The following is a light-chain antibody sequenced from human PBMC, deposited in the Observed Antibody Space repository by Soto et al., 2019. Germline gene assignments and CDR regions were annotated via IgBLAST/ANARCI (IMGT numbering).Light chain of an antibody. CDR3: CSYAGSYTYV. J-gene: IGLJ1*01. V-gene: IGLV2-11*01. CDR2: DVS. Sequence: QSALTQPRSVSGSPGQSVTICCTGTSSDVGGYNYVSWYQHHPGKAPKLMIYDVSERPSGVPDRFSGSKSGNTASLTISGLQAEDEADYYCCSYAGSYTYVFGTGTKLTVL. CDR1: SSDVGGYNY.